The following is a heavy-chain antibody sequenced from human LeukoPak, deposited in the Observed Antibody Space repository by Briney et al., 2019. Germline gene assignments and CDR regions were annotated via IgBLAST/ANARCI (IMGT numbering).Heavy chain of an antibody. CDR1: GYTFTSNY. CDR2: IYPRDGST. Sequence: VKVSCXASGYTFTSNYIHWVRQAPGQGLEWMGMIYPRDGSTSYAQKFQGRVTVTRDTSTSTVHMELSGLRSEDTAVYYCARDQEGFDYWGQGTLVTVSS. V-gene: IGHV1-46*01. J-gene: IGHJ4*02. CDR3: ARDQEGFDY.